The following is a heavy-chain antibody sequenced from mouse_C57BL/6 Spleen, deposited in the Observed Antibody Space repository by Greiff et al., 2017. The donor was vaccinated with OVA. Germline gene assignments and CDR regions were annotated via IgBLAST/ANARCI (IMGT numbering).Heavy chain of an antibody. CDR3: ARQDNYYGSSSYAMDY. CDR2: ISNGGGST. V-gene: IGHV5-12*01. D-gene: IGHD1-1*01. J-gene: IGHJ4*01. Sequence: KLVESGGGLVQPGGSLKLSCAASGFTFSDYYMYWVRQTPEKRLEWVAYISNGGGSTYYPDTVKGRFTISRDNAKNTLYLQMSRLKSEDTAMYYCARQDNYYGSSSYAMDYWGQGTSVTVSS. CDR1: GFTFSDYY.